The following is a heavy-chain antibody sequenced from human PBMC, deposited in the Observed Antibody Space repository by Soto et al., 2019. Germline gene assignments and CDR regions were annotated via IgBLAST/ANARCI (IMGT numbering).Heavy chain of an antibody. CDR1: GGTFGSNA. Sequence: QVQLVKSETEVRKPGSSVKVSCRASGGTFGSNAISWVRQAPGQGLEWMGNIMPIFGTTKNAQNFPGRVTITADESTNTAYMELSRLTSEDTAIYYWAREGFTFGPGAVRGAFDTWGQGTMVTVSS. D-gene: IGHD4-4*01. J-gene: IGHJ3*02. CDR2: IMPIFGTT. V-gene: IGHV1-69*15. CDR3: AREGFTFGPGAVRGAFDT.